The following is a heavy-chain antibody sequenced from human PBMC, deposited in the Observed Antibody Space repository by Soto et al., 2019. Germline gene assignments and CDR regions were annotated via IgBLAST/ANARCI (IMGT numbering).Heavy chain of an antibody. CDR1: GYTFTSYD. J-gene: IGHJ6*02. CDR2: MNPNSGNT. D-gene: IGHD2-2*01. CDR3: ARGYCSSTSCYYYYYCGMDL. V-gene: IGHV1-8*01. Sequence: ASVKVSCKASGYTFTSYDINWVRQATGQGLEWMGWMNPNSGNTGYAQKFQGRVTMTRNTSISTAYMELSSLRSEDTAVYYCARGYCSSTSCYYYYYCGMDLWGQGTTVTVSS.